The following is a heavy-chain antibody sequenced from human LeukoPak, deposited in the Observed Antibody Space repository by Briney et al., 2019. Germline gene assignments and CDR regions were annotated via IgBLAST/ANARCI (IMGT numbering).Heavy chain of an antibody. D-gene: IGHD5-12*01. CDR3: ARFLVATVALDY. J-gene: IGHJ4*02. Sequence: ASVKVSCKVSGYTLTELSMHWVRQAPGQRLEWMGWINAGNGNTKYSQKFQGRVTITRDTSASTAYMELSSLRSEDTAVYYCARFLVATVALDYWGQGTLVTVSS. V-gene: IGHV1-3*01. CDR1: GYTLTELS. CDR2: INAGNGNT.